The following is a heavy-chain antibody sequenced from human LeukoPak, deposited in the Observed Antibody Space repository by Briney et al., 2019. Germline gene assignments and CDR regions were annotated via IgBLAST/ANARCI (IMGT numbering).Heavy chain of an antibody. V-gene: IGHV4-38-2*02. J-gene: IGHJ4*02. Sequence: SETLSLTCTVSGYSISSGYYWGWIQQPPGKGLEWIGSIYHSGSTYYNPSLKSRVTISVDTSKNQFSLKLSSVTAADTAVYYCASPAGDSYFDYWGQGTLVTVSS. D-gene: IGHD3-10*01. CDR2: IYHSGST. CDR3: ASPAGDSYFDY. CDR1: GYSISSGYY.